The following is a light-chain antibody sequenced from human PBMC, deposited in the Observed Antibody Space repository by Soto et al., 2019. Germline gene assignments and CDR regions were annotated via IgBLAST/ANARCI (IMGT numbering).Light chain of an antibody. J-gene: IGKJ1*01. CDR2: GAS. V-gene: IGKV3-20*01. Sequence: EIVLTQSPGTLSLSPGERATLSCRASQSVSSSYLAWYQQKPGQAPRLLIYGASSRATGMSDRFSGSGSGTDVTLTISRMEPEDFAVYYCKQYGSAPTFGQGTKVEIK. CDR3: KQYGSAPT. CDR1: QSVSSSY.